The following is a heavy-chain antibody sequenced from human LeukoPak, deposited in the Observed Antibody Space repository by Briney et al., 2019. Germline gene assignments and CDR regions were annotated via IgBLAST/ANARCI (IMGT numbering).Heavy chain of an antibody. CDR1: GGSISSSDYY. Sequence: PSETLSLTCTVSGGSISSSDYYWTWIRHHPGKGLEWIGYIYYSGSTYYNPSLKSRLSISVDTSKNQFSLKLSSVTAADTALYYCARDTGGYFDYWGQGTLVTVSS. J-gene: IGHJ4*02. CDR2: IYYSGST. V-gene: IGHV4-31*03. D-gene: IGHD3-10*01. CDR3: ARDTGGYFDY.